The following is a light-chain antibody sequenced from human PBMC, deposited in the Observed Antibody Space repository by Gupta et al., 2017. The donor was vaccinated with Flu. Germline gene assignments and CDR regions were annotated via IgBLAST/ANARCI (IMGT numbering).Light chain of an antibody. Sequence: NVGKRCVYWQQHGPGPSPRFLVFADSARPPGIPDRFSGSNFETTATLAISRLPAGDEADYYCTVWDHSRTDWVFGGGTRVTVL. V-gene: IGLV1-47*01. J-gene: IGLJ3*02. CDR3: TVWDHSRTDWV. CDR2: ADS. CDR1: NVGKRC.